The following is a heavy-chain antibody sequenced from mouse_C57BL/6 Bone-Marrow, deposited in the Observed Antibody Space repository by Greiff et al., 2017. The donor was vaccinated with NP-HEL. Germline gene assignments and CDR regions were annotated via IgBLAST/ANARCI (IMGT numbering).Heavy chain of an antibody. Sequence: DVHLVESGGGLVKPGGSLKLSCAASGFTFSDYGMHWVRQAPEKGLEWVAYISSGSSTIYYADTVKGRFTISRDNAKNTLFLQMTSLRSEDTAMYYCATELDSSSWGQGTTLTVSS. J-gene: IGHJ2*01. D-gene: IGHD3-2*02. V-gene: IGHV5-17*01. CDR1: GFTFSDYG. CDR3: ATELDSSS. CDR2: ISSGSSTI.